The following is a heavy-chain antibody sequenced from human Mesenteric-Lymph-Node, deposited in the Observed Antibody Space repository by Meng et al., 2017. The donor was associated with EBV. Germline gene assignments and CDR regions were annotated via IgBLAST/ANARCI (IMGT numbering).Heavy chain of an antibody. CDR2: IYHSGST. CDR3: ARVNDSSGYLDY. D-gene: IGHD3-22*01. CDR1: GGSISSSNW. Sequence: QGRLQGWGPGLVKPSGTLSLTCAVSGGSISSSNWWSWVRQPPGKGLEWIGEIYHSGSTNYNPSLKSRVTISVDKSKNQFSLKLSSVTAADTAVYYCARVNDSSGYLDYWGQGTLVTVSS. J-gene: IGHJ4*02. V-gene: IGHV4-4*02.